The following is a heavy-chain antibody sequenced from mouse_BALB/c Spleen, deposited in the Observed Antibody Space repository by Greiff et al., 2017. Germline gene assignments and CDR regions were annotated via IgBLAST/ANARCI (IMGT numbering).Heavy chain of an antibody. J-gene: IGHJ2*01. CDR2: ISSGSSTI. V-gene: IGHV5-17*02. Sequence: EVKLMESGGGLVQPGGSRKLSCAASGFTFSSFGMHWVRQAPEKGLEWVAYISSGSSTIYYADTVKGRFTISRDNPKNTLFLQMTSLRSEDTAMYYCARSTGTGFAYWGQGTTLTVSS. CDR1: GFTFSSFG. CDR3: ARSTGTGFAY. D-gene: IGHD4-1*01.